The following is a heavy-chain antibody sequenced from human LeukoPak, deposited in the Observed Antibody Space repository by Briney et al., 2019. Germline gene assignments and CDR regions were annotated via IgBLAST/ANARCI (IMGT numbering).Heavy chain of an antibody. CDR1: GFTFSSYS. CDR2: IRYDGSNK. D-gene: IGHD3-3*01. J-gene: IGHJ4*02. Sequence: GGSLRLSCAASGFTFSSYSMNWVRQAPGKGLEWVAFIRYDGSNKYYADSVKGRFTISRDNSKNTLYLQMNSLRAEDTAVYYCAKDYDFWSGYCLDYWGQGTLVTVSS. V-gene: IGHV3-30*02. CDR3: AKDYDFWSGYCLDY.